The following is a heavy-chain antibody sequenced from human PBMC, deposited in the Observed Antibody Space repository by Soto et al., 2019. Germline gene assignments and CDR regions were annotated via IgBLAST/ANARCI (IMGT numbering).Heavy chain of an antibody. CDR2: IGGSGSNT. CDR1: GFTFTSYA. Sequence: GGSLRLSCAASGFTFTSYAMSWVRQAPGKGLEWVAAIGGSGSNTYYADSVKGRFTISRDNSKNIMYLQMTSLKVEDTATYFCAKDLRPDGRYDLDSWGRGTQVTVSS. D-gene: IGHD6-19*01. CDR3: AKDLRPDGRYDLDS. V-gene: IGHV3-23*01. J-gene: IGHJ4*02.